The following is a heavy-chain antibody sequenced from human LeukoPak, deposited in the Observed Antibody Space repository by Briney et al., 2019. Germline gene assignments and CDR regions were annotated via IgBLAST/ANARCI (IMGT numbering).Heavy chain of an antibody. J-gene: IGHJ4*02. CDR3: AREGSYYFDC. CDR1: GFTFSSYQ. V-gene: IGHV3-48*03. CDR2: ISPSGNTI. Sequence: PGGSLRLSCAASGFTFSSYQMHWVRQAPGKGLEWVSYISPSGNTIYYADSVKGRFTISRDNAKNSLYLQMNSLRAEDTAVYYCAREGSYYFDCWGQGTLVTVSS.